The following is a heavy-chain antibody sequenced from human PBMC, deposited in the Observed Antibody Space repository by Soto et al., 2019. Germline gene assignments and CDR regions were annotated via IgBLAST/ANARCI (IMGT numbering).Heavy chain of an antibody. CDR1: GYSFTSYW. J-gene: IGHJ6*02. Sequence: GESLKISCNGSGYSFTSYWIGWVRQMPGKGLEWMGIIYPGDSDTRYSPSFQGQVTISADKSISTAYLQWSSLKASDTAMYYCASPSGYSGYDSYYYYGMDVWGQGTTVTAS. CDR2: IYPGDSDT. CDR3: ASPSGYSGYDSYYYYGMDV. V-gene: IGHV5-51*01. D-gene: IGHD5-12*01.